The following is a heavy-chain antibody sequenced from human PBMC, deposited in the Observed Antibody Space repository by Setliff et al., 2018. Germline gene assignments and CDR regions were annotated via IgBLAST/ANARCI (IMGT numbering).Heavy chain of an antibody. CDR1: GVSISDGHF. CDR2: IDRTGNR. Sequence: SETLSLTCAVSGVSISDGHFWGWIRQPPGKGLEWIGSIDRTGNRYYNSPLRSRVTLSIDMSRNESSLELRSMTAADTAMYYCARRDEYLQFREFFDFWGQGILVTVSS. D-gene: IGHD3-10*01. J-gene: IGHJ4*02. CDR3: ARRDEYLQFREFFDF. V-gene: IGHV4-38-2*01.